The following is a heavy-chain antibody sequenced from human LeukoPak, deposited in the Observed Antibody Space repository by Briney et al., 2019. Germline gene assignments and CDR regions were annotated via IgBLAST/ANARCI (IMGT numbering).Heavy chain of an antibody. CDR3: ARVRYCSDTACFGSDA. D-gene: IGHD2-15*01. CDR1: GGSISGDH. J-gene: IGHJ5*02. Sequence: SETLSLTCTVSGGSISGDHWSWIRQPPGKGLEWIGYIYYTGTTNYNPSLKSRVSMSVDTSKTQFSLKLMSVTAADAALYYCARVRYCSDTACFGSDAGGQACLVTVSS. V-gene: IGHV4-59*01. CDR2: IYYTGTT.